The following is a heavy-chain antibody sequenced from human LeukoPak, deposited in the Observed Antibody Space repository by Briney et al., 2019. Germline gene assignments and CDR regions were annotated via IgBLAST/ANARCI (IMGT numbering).Heavy chain of an antibody. CDR2: TWYDGSNK. V-gene: IGHV3-33*01. D-gene: IGHD2-2*01. J-gene: IGHJ4*02. CDR1: GFTFSSYG. CDR3: ARDLYCSSTSCYFMFDY. Sequence: GGSLRLSCAASGFTFSSYGMHWVRQAPGKGLEWVAVTWYDGSNKYYAESVRGRFTISRDNSKNTLYLQMNSLRAEDTAVYYCARDLYCSSTSCYFMFDYWGQGTLVTVSS.